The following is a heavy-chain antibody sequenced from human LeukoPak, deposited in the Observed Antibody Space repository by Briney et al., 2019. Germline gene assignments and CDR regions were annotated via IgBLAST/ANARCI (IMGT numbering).Heavy chain of an antibody. J-gene: IGHJ3*02. CDR1: GFTFSSYA. D-gene: IGHD6-19*01. V-gene: IGHV3-30-3*01. CDR3: ARDDIAVAGNDAFDI. Sequence: GGSLRLSCAASGFTFSSYAMHWVRQAPGKGLEWVAVISYDGSNKYYADSVKGRFTISRDNSKNTLYLQMNSLRAEDTAVYYCARDDIAVAGNDAFDIWGQGTMVTVSS. CDR2: ISYDGSNK.